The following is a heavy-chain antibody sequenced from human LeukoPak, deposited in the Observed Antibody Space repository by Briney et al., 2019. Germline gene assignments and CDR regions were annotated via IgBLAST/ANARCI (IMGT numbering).Heavy chain of an antibody. J-gene: IGHJ4*02. CDR2: ISGNNINT. CDR1: GFTFTNAW. V-gene: IGHV3-23*01. Sequence: PGGSLRLSCEASGFTFTNAWMSWVRQAPGKGLEWVSTISGNNINTHYAKSVEGRFTISRDNSKNSLYMQMNSLRAEDTAIYYCARDVGGAMFDYWGQGTLVTVSS. D-gene: IGHD1-26*01. CDR3: ARDVGGAMFDY.